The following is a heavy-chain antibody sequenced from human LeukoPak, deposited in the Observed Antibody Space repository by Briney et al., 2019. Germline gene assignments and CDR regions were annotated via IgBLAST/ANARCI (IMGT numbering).Heavy chain of an antibody. D-gene: IGHD2-2*01. CDR2: INPNSGDT. CDR3: ARDYCSSTSCLFDY. V-gene: IGHV1-2*06. CDR1: GYTFTGYH. Sequence: ASVKVSCKASGYTFTGYHMHWVRQAPGRGLEWMGRINPNSGDTNYAQKFQGRVTMTRDTSISTAYMELSRLRSDDTAVFYCARDYCSSTSCLFDYWGQGTLVTVSS. J-gene: IGHJ4*02.